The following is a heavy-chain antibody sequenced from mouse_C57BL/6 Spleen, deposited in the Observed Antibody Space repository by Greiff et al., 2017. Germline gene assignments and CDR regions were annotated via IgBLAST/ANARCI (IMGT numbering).Heavy chain of an antibody. Sequence: DVKLQESGPGLVKPSQSLSLTCSVTGYSITSGYYWNWLRQFPGNKLEWMGYISYDGSNNYNPSLKNRISITRDTSKNQFFLMLNSVMTEDTATYYCARGRLLAGSPWFAYWGQGTLVTVSA. D-gene: IGHD4-1*01. CDR3: ARGRLLAGSPWFAY. CDR1: GYSITSGYY. CDR2: ISYDGSN. J-gene: IGHJ3*01. V-gene: IGHV3-6*01.